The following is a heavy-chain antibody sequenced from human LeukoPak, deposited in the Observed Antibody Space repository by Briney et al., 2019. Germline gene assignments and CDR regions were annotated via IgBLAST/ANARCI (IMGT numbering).Heavy chain of an antibody. CDR1: GSSISGRSYY. Sequence: SETLSLTCSVAGSSISGRSYYWGWIRQPPGKGLEGIGRFYYTGITYLNPSLRGRVTVSVDTSRQHFSLKLSSVTAADTAVYYCARGPVVVVAATHCFDSWGQGTLVTVSS. CDR2: FYYTGIT. V-gene: IGHV4-39*07. D-gene: IGHD2-15*01. J-gene: IGHJ4*02. CDR3: ARGPVVVVAATHCFDS.